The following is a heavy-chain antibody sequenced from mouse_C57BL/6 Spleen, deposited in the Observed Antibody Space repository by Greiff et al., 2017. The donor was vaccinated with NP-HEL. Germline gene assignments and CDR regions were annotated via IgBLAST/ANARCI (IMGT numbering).Heavy chain of an antibody. J-gene: IGHJ1*03. Sequence: VQLQQSGAELARPGASVKLSCKASGYTFTSYGISWVKQRTGQGLEWIGEIYPRSGNTYYNEKFKGKATLTADKSSSTAYMELRSLTSEDSAVYFCASPFITTVGNFDVWGTGTTVTVSS. CDR1: GYTFTSYG. V-gene: IGHV1-81*01. D-gene: IGHD1-1*01. CDR3: ASPFITTVGNFDV. CDR2: IYPRSGNT.